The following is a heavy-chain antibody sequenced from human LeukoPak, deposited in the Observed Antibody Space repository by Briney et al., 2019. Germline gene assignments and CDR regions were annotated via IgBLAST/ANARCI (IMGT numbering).Heavy chain of an antibody. J-gene: IGHJ4*02. CDR2: ISGDGGST. Sequence: GGSLRLSCAASGFTFSSYAMHWVRQAPGKGLEWVSPISGDGGSTYYADSVKGRFTISRDNSKNSLYLQMNSLRAEDTALYYCAKVALDYYYDSSGSPFDYWGQGTLVTVSS. D-gene: IGHD3-22*01. CDR1: GFTFSSYA. V-gene: IGHV3-43*02. CDR3: AKVALDYYYDSSGSPFDY.